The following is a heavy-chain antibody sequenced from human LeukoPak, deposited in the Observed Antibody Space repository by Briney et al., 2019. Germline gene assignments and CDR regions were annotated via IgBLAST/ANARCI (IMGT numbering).Heavy chain of an antibody. CDR1: GFTFSSYA. CDR2: ISGSGGGT. Sequence: PGGSLRLSCAASGFTFSSYAMSWVRQAPGKGLEWVSAISGSGGGTYYADSVKGRFTISRDNSKNTLYLQMKSLRAEDTAVYYCAKDRVTYQYSSGWYFDYWGQGTLVTVSS. V-gene: IGHV3-23*01. J-gene: IGHJ4*02. CDR3: AKDRVTYQYSSGWYFDY. D-gene: IGHD6-19*01.